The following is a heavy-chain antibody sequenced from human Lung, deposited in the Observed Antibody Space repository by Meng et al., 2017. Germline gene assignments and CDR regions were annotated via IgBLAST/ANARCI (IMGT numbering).Heavy chain of an antibody. V-gene: IGHV4-34*01. J-gene: IGHJ4*02. Sequence: QVPLQESGVGMSRPSETMSRTSFSSGWSCSDSCWGWLRQAQGKELMWIGELNHSGSTNSNTSLESLAIISVATSKNNLTLKMSSVTAADSAVYYCVRGPTTMANEFDYWGQGTLVTVSS. CDR1: GWSCSDSC. D-gene: IGHD3-10*01. CDR2: LNHSGST. CDR3: VRGPTTMANEFDY.